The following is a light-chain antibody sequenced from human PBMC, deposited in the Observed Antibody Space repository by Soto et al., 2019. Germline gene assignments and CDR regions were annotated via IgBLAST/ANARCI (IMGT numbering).Light chain of an antibody. Sequence: DIHMTQSPSTLSASVGDRVTITCRGSQSISIWLAWYQQKPGKAPNLLIYKTSSLETGDPSRFSGSGSGTEFTLTISGLEPDDLATYYCQRWNDYSLTFGQGTKVEVK. J-gene: IGKJ1*01. CDR1: QSISIW. V-gene: IGKV1-5*03. CDR3: QRWNDYSLT. CDR2: KTS.